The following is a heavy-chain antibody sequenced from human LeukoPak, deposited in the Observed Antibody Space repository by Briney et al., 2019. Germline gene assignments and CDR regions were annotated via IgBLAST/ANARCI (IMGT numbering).Heavy chain of an antibody. V-gene: IGHV3-23*01. Sequence: GGSLRLSCAASGFTFSSHGMNWVRQAPGKGLEWVSGISPSGDITYYTDSVRGRFTISRDNFKNTLSLQVNSLRAEDTAMYYCAKDDDWGRYKHWGQGTLVTVSS. J-gene: IGHJ1*01. CDR1: GFTFSSHG. D-gene: IGHD3-16*01. CDR2: ISPSGDIT. CDR3: AKDDDWGRYKH.